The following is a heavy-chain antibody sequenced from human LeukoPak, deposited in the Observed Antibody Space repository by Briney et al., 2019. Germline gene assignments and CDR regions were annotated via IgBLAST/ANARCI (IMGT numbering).Heavy chain of an antibody. J-gene: IGHJ4*02. CDR3: ARAAVPAACDY. Sequence: GASVKVSCKASGYTFTSYAMNWVRQAPGQGLEWMGWISAYNGNTNYAQKLQGRVTMTTDTSTSTAYMELRSLRSDDTAVYYCARAAVPAACDYWGQGTLVTVSS. D-gene: IGHD2-2*01. CDR2: ISAYNGNT. V-gene: IGHV1-18*01. CDR1: GYTFTSYA.